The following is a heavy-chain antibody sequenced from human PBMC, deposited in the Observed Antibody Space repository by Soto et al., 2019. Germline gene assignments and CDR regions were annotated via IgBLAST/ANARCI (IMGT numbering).Heavy chain of an antibody. V-gene: IGHV4-31*03. J-gene: IGHJ6*02. CDR1: GDPISSGGYY. CDR3: AASCVGCGGVNDYGMDV. CDR2: IYYSGST. D-gene: IGHD3-10*01. Sequence: QVQLQESGPGLVKPSQTLSLTCTVSGDPISSGGYYWSWIRQHPGKGLEWIGYIYYSGSTFYNPSLKSRVTISGDTSKNQSSLKLSSVTAADTAVYYCAASCVGCGGVNDYGMDVWGQGTTVTVSS.